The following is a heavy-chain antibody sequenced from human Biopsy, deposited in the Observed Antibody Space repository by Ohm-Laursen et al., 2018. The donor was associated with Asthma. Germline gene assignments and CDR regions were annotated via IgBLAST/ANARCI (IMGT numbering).Heavy chain of an antibody. Sequence: SLRLSCSAPGFSFSNFAIHWVRQAPGKGLEWVGVISKDASTQDYADSVKGRFTMARDNSKNTLDLQMNSLREEDTAVYHCVRDGTDDAFDIWGQGTVVSVSS. V-gene: IGHV3-30*01. D-gene: IGHD1-1*01. J-gene: IGHJ3*02. CDR3: VRDGTDDAFDI. CDR2: ISKDASTQ. CDR1: GFSFSNFA.